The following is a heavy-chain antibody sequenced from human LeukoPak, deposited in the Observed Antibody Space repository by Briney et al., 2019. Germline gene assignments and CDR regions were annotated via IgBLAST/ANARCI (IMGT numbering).Heavy chain of an antibody. J-gene: IGHJ4*02. Sequence: GGSLRLSCVASGFTFSSYSMKWVRQAPGKGLEWVSAISGSGGSTYYADSVKGRFTISRDNSKNTLYLQMNSLRAEDTAVYYCATYYDILTGFFDYWGQGTLVTVSS. CDR3: ATYYDILTGFFDY. V-gene: IGHV3-23*01. CDR2: ISGSGGST. D-gene: IGHD3-9*01. CDR1: GFTFSSYS.